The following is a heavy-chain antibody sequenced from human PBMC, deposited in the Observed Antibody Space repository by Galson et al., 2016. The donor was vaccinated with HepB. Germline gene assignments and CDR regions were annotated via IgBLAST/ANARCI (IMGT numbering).Heavy chain of an antibody. D-gene: IGHD3-3*01. CDR3: ARDPVAVGGTHPIDL. CDR2: ISYDGRNQ. CDR1: GFTFSSHA. V-gene: IGHV3-30*04. Sequence: SLRLSCGASGFTFSSHAMHWVRQAPGKGLEWVAVISYDGRNQYYADSVKGRLTISRDNSKNTLYLQINSLRAEDTAIFYCARDPVAVGGTHPIDLWGQGTLVTVSS. J-gene: IGHJ5*02.